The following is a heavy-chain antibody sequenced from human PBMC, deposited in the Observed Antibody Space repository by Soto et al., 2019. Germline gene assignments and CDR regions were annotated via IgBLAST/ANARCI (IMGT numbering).Heavy chain of an antibody. V-gene: IGHV3-21*06. CDR3: ARDAGGGSACEGWFDP. J-gene: IGHJ5*02. D-gene: IGHD6-6*01. CDR1: GFTFSSFT. Sequence: EVQLVESGGGLVKPGGSLRLSCAASGFTFSSFTMNWVRQAPGKGLEWVSAVSSSSAYIYYANSVKGRFTISRDNDKNSMYLQMNGLTAADTAVYYCARDAGGGSACEGWFDPGGQGTLVTVTS. CDR2: VSSSSAYI.